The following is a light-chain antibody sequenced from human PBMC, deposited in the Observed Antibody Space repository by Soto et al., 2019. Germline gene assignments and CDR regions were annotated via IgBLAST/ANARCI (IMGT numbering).Light chain of an antibody. CDR3: SSYTSSTTYV. Sequence: QSVLTQPASVSGSPGQSITISCTGTSSDVGGYNSVSWYQQHPGKAPKLMIYEVNNRPSGVSTRFSGSKSGNTASLTISGLQAEDEADYYCSSYTSSTTYVFGTGTKVTVL. V-gene: IGLV2-14*01. CDR2: EVN. CDR1: SSDVGGYNS. J-gene: IGLJ1*01.